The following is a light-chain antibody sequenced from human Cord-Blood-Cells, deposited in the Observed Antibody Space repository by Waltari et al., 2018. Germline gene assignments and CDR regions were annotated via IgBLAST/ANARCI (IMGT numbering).Light chain of an antibody. CDR2: AAS. CDR1: QSISSY. CDR3: QQSYSTPRG. V-gene: IGKV1-39*01. J-gene: IGKJ5*01. Sequence: DIQMTQSPSSLSASVGDRVTITCRASQSISSYLNWYQQKPGKAPKLLIYAASSLQSGVLSRLSGSGCGTDYSPTISSLQPEDVATYYCQQSYSTPRGFGQGTRLEIK.